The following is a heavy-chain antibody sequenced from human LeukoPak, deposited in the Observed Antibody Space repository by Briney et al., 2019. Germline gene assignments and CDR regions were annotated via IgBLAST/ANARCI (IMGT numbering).Heavy chain of an antibody. CDR3: ARERLSRSSVY. Sequence: SETLSLTCSVSGDSINSYYWSWIRQPAGKGLEWIGRIYTSGSTNYNPSLKSRVTISVDTSKNQFSLKLSSVTAADTAVYYCARERLSRSSVYWGQGTLVTVSS. CDR2: IYTSGST. J-gene: IGHJ4*02. D-gene: IGHD3-10*01. CDR1: GDSINSYY. V-gene: IGHV4-4*07.